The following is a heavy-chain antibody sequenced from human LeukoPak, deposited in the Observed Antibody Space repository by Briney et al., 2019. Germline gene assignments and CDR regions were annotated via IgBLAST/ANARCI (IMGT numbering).Heavy chain of an antibody. CDR1: GFTFSNYG. D-gene: IGHD6-19*01. V-gene: IGHV3-23*01. Sequence: GGSLRLSCAASGFTFSNYGMSWVRQAPGKGLEWFSAISGIGGNTYYADSVKGRFTISRDNSKNTLYLQMNSLRAEDTAVYYCAKCSGWFVRGKDYYYYYMDVWGKGTTVTVSS. CDR3: AKCSGWFVRGKDYYYYYMDV. J-gene: IGHJ6*03. CDR2: ISGIGGNT.